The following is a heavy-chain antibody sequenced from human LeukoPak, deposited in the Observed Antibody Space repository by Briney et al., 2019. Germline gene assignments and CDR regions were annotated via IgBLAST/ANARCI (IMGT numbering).Heavy chain of an antibody. CDR1: GGSISSGSYY. D-gene: IGHD3-22*01. J-gene: IGHJ6*03. V-gene: IGHV4-61*02. CDR2: IYTSGST. Sequence: SETLSLTCTVSGGSISSGSYYWSWIRQPAGKGLEWIGRIYTSGSTHYNLSLRSRIIISLDRSKKQFSLKVSSVTAADTAVYYCARGTCRGGSCYPAGYYYMDVWGKGTTVTVSS. CDR3: ARGTCRGGSCYPAGYYYMDV.